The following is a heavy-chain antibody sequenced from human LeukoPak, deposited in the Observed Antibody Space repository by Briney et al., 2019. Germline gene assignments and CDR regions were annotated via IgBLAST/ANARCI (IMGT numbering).Heavy chain of an antibody. Sequence: GASVKVSCKASGYTFTTYGISWVRQAPGQGLEWMGWISAYNGNTNYAQKLQGRVTMTTDTSTSTAYMELRSLRSDDTAVYYCAREGSYSSGWYTGPLFDYWGQGTLVTVSS. CDR1: GYTFTTYG. J-gene: IGHJ4*02. V-gene: IGHV1-18*01. D-gene: IGHD6-19*01. CDR2: ISAYNGNT. CDR3: AREGSYSSGWYTGPLFDY.